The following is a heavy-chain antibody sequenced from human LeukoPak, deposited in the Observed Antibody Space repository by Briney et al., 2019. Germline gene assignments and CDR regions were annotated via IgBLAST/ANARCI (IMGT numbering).Heavy chain of an antibody. CDR2: IYHSGST. D-gene: IGHD6-13*01. J-gene: IGHJ4*02. CDR1: GGSISGGGYS. CDR3: ARGSSGSSSWYVSY. Sequence: PSETLSLTCAVSGGSISGGGYSWSWIRQPPGKGLEWIGYIYHSGSTYYNPSLKSRVTISVDRSKNQFSLKLSSVTAADTAVYYCARGSSGSSSWYVSYWGQGTLVTVSS. V-gene: IGHV4-30-2*01.